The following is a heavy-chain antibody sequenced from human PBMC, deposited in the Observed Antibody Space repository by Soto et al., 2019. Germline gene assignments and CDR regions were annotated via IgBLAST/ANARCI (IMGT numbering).Heavy chain of an antibody. D-gene: IGHD3-9*01. CDR3: ARGGYDILTGYSRANYYYYYGMDV. Sequence: VASVKVSCKASGYTFTGYYMHWVRQAPGQGLEWMGWINPXXXXXXXXXXXXXWVTMTRDTSISTAYMELSRLRSDDTAVYYCARGGYDILTGYSRANYYYYYGMDVWGQGTTVTVS. CDR1: GYTFTGYY. V-gene: IGHV1-2*04. CDR2: INPXXXXX. J-gene: IGHJ6*02.